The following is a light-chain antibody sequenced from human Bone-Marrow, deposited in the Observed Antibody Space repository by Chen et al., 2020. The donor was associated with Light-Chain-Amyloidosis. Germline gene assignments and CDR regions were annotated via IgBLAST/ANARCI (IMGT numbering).Light chain of an antibody. Sequence: DIQMTQSPSSLSASVGDRVTITCQASQDIKKLLNWYQQKPGKAPELLIYDASDLITGVPSRFSASGSGIHFTLTISSLQPEDVATYFCEQLDSVPRTFGPGTKLEIK. CDR2: DAS. CDR3: EQLDSVPRT. CDR1: QDIKKL. J-gene: IGKJ2*02. V-gene: IGKV1-33*01.